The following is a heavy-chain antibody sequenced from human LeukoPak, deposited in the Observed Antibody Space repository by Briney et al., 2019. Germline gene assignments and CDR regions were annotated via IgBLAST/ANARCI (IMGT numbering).Heavy chain of an antibody. CDR2: IYPGDSDT. J-gene: IGHJ4*02. CDR1: GYTFTTYW. D-gene: IGHD1-26*01. V-gene: IGHV5-51*01. Sequence: GESLKISCKGSGYTFTTYWIGWMRQMPGKGLEWMGIIYPGDSDTTYSPSFQGQVTISADTSISTAYLQWSSLKASDTAMYYCARSKVTVGTTYYFDYWGQGTLVTVSS. CDR3: ARSKVTVGTTYYFDY.